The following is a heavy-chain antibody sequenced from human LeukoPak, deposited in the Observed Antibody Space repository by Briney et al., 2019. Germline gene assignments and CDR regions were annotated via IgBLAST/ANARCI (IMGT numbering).Heavy chain of an antibody. CDR1: GFTFSRYW. Sequence: PGGFLRLSCAASGFTFSRYWMHWVRQAPGKGLVWVSRIISDGSSTSYADSVKGRFTISRDNAKNTLYLQMNRLSAEDTALYFCATDQIYCSGGYCYFDYWGQGTLVTVS. V-gene: IGHV3-74*01. D-gene: IGHD2-15*01. J-gene: IGHJ4*02. CDR2: IISDGSST. CDR3: ATDQIYCSGGYCYFDY.